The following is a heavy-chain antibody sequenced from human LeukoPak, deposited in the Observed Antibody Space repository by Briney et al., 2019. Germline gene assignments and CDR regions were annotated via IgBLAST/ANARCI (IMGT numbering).Heavy chain of an antibody. CDR3: ARDRRVTIFGVVTHRWFDP. V-gene: IGHV4-31*03. D-gene: IGHD3-3*01. CDR2: IYNSGST. CDR1: GGSISSGAYY. J-gene: IGHJ5*02. Sequence: PSETLSLTCTVSGGSISSGAYYWSWIRQLPGKGLKWIGYIYNSGSTDYNPSLKSRLTISVDTSKNQFSLKLSSVTAADTAVYYCARDRRVTIFGVVTHRWFDPWGQGTLVTVSS.